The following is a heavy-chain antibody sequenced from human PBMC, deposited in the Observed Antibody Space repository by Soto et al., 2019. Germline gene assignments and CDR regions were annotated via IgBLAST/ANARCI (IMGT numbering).Heavy chain of an antibody. Sequence: GGSLRLPCAVSGFTFSSYGMHWVRQAPGKGLEWVAVIWYDGSNKYYADSVKGRFAIPRDNSKNTLYLQMNSLRAEDTAVYYCARHPVVGATNPRHYFDYWGQGTPVTVSS. CDR2: IWYDGSNK. CDR3: ARHPVVGATNPRHYFDY. D-gene: IGHD1-26*01. V-gene: IGHV3-33*01. CDR1: GFTFSSYG. J-gene: IGHJ4*02.